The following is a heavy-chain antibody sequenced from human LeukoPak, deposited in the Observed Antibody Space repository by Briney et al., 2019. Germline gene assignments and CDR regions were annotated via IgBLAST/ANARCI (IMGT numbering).Heavy chain of an antibody. CDR2: IYWSDDK. J-gene: IGHJ4*02. V-gene: IGHV2-5*01. Sequence: GSGPTLVNPTQTLTLTCTFSGFSLSASGVGVGWIRQPPGKALEWLALIYWSDDKRYSPSLKSRLAITKDTSKNQVVLTMTNMDPVDTATYYCAHRGGAVAGLYYFDYWGQGTLVTVSS. CDR1: GFSLSASGVG. CDR3: AHRGGAVAGLYYFDY. D-gene: IGHD6-19*01.